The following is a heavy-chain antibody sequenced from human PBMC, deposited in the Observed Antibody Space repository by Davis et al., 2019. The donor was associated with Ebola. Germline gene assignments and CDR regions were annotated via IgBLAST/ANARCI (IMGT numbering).Heavy chain of an antibody. CDR2: ISAYNGNT. CDR3: ARDFGSSWSRYVDV. CDR1: GGTFSSYA. Sequence: ASVKVSCKASGGTFSSYAISWVRQAPGQGLEWMGWISAYNGNTNYAQKLQGRVTMTTDTSTSTAYMELRSLRSDDTAVYYCARDFGSSWSRYVDVWGKGTTVTVSS. V-gene: IGHV1-18*01. D-gene: IGHD6-13*01. J-gene: IGHJ6*04.